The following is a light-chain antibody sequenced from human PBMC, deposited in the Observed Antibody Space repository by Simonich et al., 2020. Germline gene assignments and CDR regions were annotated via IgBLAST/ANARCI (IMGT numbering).Light chain of an antibody. V-gene: IGLV9-49*01. CDR1: SGYSNYK. CDR3: GADHGSGSNFVWV. CDR2: VGTGRIVG. J-gene: IGLJ3*02. Sequence: QPVLTQPPSASASLGASVTLTCTLSSGYSNYKVDWYQKRPGKGPRFGLRVGTGRIVGSKGDGIPDRFSVLGSGLNRYLTIKNIQEEDESDYHCGADHGSGSNFVWVFGGGTKLTVL.